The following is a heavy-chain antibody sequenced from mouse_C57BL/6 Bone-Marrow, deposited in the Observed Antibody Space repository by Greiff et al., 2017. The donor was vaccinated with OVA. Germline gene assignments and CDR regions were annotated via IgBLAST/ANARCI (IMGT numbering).Heavy chain of an antibody. J-gene: IGHJ1*03. Sequence: VQLQQSGPGLVQPSQSLSITCTVSGFSLTSYGVHWVRQSPGKGLEWLGVIWSGGSTDYNAAFISRLSISKDNSTSQVFFKMNSLQADDTAIYYCARKDSEYWYFDVWGTGTTVTVSS. CDR3: ARKDSEYWYFDV. V-gene: IGHV2-2*01. D-gene: IGHD3-1*01. CDR2: IWSGGST. CDR1: GFSLTSYG.